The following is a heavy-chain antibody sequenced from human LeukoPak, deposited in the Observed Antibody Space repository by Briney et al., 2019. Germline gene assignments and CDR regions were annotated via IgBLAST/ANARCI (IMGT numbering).Heavy chain of an antibody. J-gene: IGHJ4*02. V-gene: IGHV3-11*05. Sequence: PGGSLRLSCAASGFTFSDYYMSWIRQAPGKGLEWVSFISSSSSYTNYADSVKGRFTISRDNAKNSLYLQVNSLRAEDTAVYYCARDFKAVAGTSREVLDYWGQGTLVTVSS. CDR2: ISSSSSYT. CDR1: GFTFSDYY. D-gene: IGHD6-19*01. CDR3: ARDFKAVAGTSREVLDY.